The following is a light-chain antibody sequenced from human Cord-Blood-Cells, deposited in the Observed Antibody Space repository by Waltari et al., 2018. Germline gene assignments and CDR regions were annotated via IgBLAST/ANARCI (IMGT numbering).Light chain of an antibody. V-gene: IGKV1-33*01. CDR1: QDISNY. J-gene: IGKJ1*01. Sequence: DIQMTQSPSSLSASVGDRVTITCQASQDISNYLNWYHQKPGKAPKLLIYDASNLETGVPSRFSGSGSGTDFTFTISSLQPEDIATYYCQQYDNRPQTFGQGTKVEIK. CDR2: DAS. CDR3: QQYDNRPQT.